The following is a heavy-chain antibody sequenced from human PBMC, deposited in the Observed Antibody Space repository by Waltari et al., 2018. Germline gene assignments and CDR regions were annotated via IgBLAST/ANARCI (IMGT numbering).Heavy chain of an antibody. V-gene: IGHV4-4*02. J-gene: IGHJ4*02. D-gene: IGHD2-2*01. Sequence: QVQLQESGQGLVKPSGTLSLTCPVSGDSIRGNYWWSWVRQSPEKGLEWIGQVHHSGKTHYNPPRQSRVAISVDKPKNQFSLNLNSVTAADTAIYYCAGDRAIGLFFDYWGRGTLVTVSS. CDR3: AGDRAIGLFFDY. CDR1: GDSIRGNYW. CDR2: VHHSGKT.